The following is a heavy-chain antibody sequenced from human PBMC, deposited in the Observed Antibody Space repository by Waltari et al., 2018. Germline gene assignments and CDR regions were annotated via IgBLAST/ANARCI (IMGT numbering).Heavy chain of an antibody. CDR1: GYTFTGYY. Sequence: QVQLVQSGAEVKKPGASVKVSCKASGYTFTGYYMHWVRQAPGQGLGWMGRINPNSGGTTHAQKLQGRVTMTRDTSISTAYRELSRLRSDDTAVYYCARDNGYYGAGSHIDYWGQGTLVTVSS. CDR2: INPNSGGT. V-gene: IGHV1-2*06. D-gene: IGHD3-10*01. CDR3: ARDNGYYGAGSHIDY. J-gene: IGHJ4*02.